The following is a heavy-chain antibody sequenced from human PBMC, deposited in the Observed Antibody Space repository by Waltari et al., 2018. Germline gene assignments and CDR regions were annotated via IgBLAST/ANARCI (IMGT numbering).Heavy chain of an antibody. Sequence: QVELQQCGAGVVKPSETLSLTCAVYGGTFTNYYWSWIRQPPDKGLEWIGEVNHAGSTYYNPSLRSRVTISLDTSKSQFSLKLSSVTATDTAVYYCARTLSTRIFDSWGQGALVTVSS. CDR2: VNHAGST. V-gene: IGHV4-34*01. D-gene: IGHD2-2*01. J-gene: IGHJ4*02. CDR1: GGTFTNYY. CDR3: ARTLSTRIFDS.